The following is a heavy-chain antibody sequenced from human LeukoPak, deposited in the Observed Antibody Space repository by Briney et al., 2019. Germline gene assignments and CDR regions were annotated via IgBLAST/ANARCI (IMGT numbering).Heavy chain of an antibody. CDR3: ARDYCGGDCYSGPFDY. CDR1: GFTVSSNY. Sequence: GGSLRLSCAASGFTVSSNYMSWVRQAPGKGLEWVSVIYSGGSTYYADSVKGRFTISRDNSKNTLYLQMRAEDTAVYYCARDYCGGDCYSGPFDYWSQGTLVTVSS. V-gene: IGHV3-66*02. CDR2: IYSGGST. J-gene: IGHJ4*02. D-gene: IGHD2-21*02.